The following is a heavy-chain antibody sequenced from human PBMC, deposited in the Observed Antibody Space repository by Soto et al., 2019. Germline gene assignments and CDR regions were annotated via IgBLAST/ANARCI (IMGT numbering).Heavy chain of an antibody. CDR3: GRGHIFSGYYTGGPYYGMDV. J-gene: IGHJ6*02. V-gene: IGHV4-34*01. CDR2: INHSGST. D-gene: IGHD3-3*02. Sequence: SETLSLTCAAYGGSFSGYYWSWIRQPPGKGLEWIGEINHSGSTNYNPSLKSRVTISVDTSKNQFSLKMSSVTAADTAVYYCGRGHIFSGYYTGGPYYGMDVWGQGTTVTVSS. CDR1: GGSFSGYY.